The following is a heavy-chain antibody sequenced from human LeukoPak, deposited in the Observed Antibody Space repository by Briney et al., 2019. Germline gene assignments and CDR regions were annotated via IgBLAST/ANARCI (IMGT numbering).Heavy chain of an antibody. Sequence: GGSLRLSCAASGFTFGDYAMHWVRQAPGKGLEWVSGISWNSGSIGYADSVKGRFTISRDNAKNSLYLQMNSLRAEDTALDYCAKDISSISWYYFDYWGQGTLVTVSS. CDR3: AKDISSISWYYFDY. CDR1: GFTFGDYA. J-gene: IGHJ4*02. V-gene: IGHV3-9*01. CDR2: ISWNSGSI. D-gene: IGHD6-13*01.